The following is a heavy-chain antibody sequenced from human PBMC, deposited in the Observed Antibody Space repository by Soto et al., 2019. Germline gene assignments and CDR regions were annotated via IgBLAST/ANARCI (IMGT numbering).Heavy chain of an antibody. J-gene: IGHJ6*03. Sequence: EVQLAESGGGLAQPGGSLRLSCAASGFTLSGYAMDWVRQAPGKGLEHVSGVSSNGVGTYYANSVQGRITISRDSSKDTVYLHMGSLRPEDMAVYYCARRARPDFYYTDVWGKGTTVTVSS. CDR1: GFTLSGYA. CDR3: ARRARPDFYYTDV. V-gene: IGHV3-64*01. CDR2: VSSNGVGT. D-gene: IGHD6-6*01.